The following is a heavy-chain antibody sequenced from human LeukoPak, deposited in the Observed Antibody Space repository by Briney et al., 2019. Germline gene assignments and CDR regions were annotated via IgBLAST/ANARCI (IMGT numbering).Heavy chain of an antibody. D-gene: IGHD1-26*01. J-gene: IGHJ4*02. CDR2: INPNSGGT. Sequence: ASVKVSCKASGYTFTSYDINWVRQATGQGLEWMGWINPNSGGTNYAQKFQGWVTMTRDTSISTAYMELSRLRSDDTAVYYCAREWELSFDYWGQGTLVTVSS. CDR1: GYTFTSYD. V-gene: IGHV1-2*04. CDR3: AREWELSFDY.